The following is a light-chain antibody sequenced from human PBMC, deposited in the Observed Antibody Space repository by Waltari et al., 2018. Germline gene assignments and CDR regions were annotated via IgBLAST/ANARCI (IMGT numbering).Light chain of an antibody. CDR3: ATWDDSLSAWV. Sequence: QSVLTQPPSASVTPGQRATLPCSGGSFNTRQNHVPWYLQVPGSAPKLLISKSYQRPSGVPDRFSGSRSGTTESLTISGLRSEDEADYYCATWDDSLSAWVFGGGTKLTVL. J-gene: IGLJ3*02. CDR2: KSY. V-gene: IGLV1-47*01. CDR1: SFNTRQNH.